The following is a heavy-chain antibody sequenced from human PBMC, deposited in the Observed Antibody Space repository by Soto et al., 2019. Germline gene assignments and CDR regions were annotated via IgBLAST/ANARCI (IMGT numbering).Heavy chain of an antibody. D-gene: IGHD3-10*01. CDR3: ARVAPTGGSNAFDI. Sequence: ASVKVSCKASGYTCSGYSMNWVRQAPGQGLEWVGRINLDTGITSYAQKFQGRVTITRDTSVNTAHLEVNRLTSDDTAVYYCARVAPTGGSNAFDIWGQGTKVTVSS. CDR2: INLDTGIT. V-gene: IGHV1-2*06. J-gene: IGHJ3*02. CDR1: GYTCSGYS.